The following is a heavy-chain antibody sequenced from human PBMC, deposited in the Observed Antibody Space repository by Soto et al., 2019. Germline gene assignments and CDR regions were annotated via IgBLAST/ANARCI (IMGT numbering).Heavy chain of an antibody. CDR3: ARDTRAPTTTPYGMDV. D-gene: IGHD4-17*01. V-gene: IGHV4-34*01. CDR1: GGSFSSYY. CDR2: INHSGST. J-gene: IGHJ6*02. Sequence: SETLSLTCAVYGGSFSSYYWSWIRQPPGKGLEWIGEINHSGSTNYNPSLKSRVTISVDKSKNQFSLKLSSVTAADTAVYYCARDTRAPTTTPYGMDVWGQGTTVTVSS.